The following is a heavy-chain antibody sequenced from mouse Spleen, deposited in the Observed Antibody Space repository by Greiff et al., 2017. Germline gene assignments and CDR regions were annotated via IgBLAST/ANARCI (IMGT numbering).Heavy chain of an antibody. CDR3: ARRYDAWFAY. Sequence: VQVVESGAELARPGASVKMSCKASGYTFTSYTMHWVKQRPGQGLEWIGYINPSSGYIKYNQKFKDKATLTADKSSSTAYMQLSSLTSEDSAVYYCARRYDAWFAYWGQGTLVTVSA. CDR1: GYTFTSYT. J-gene: IGHJ3*01. D-gene: IGHD2-14*01. V-gene: IGHV1-4*01. CDR2: INPSSGYI.